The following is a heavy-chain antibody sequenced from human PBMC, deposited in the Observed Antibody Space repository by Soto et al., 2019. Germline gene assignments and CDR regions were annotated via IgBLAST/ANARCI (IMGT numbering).Heavy chain of an antibody. Sequence: SVTLSLTCTVSGNTSTSYYWGWTRQAPGKGLEWIGHIHNSGTSTHNPSLNCRVTIPIDMSKKQFSLKLTSLTSADTAASYCTRDFYDSVCYTWFESWRQGTLVSASS. J-gene: IGHJ5*01. V-gene: IGHV4-59*01. CDR1: GNTSTSYY. D-gene: IGHD3-22*01. CDR3: TRDFYDSVCYTWFES. CDR2: IHNSGTS.